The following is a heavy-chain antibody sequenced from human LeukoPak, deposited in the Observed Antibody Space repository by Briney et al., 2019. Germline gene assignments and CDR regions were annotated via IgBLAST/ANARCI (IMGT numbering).Heavy chain of an antibody. CDR2: IRYDGSNK. Sequence: GGSLRLSCAASGFTFSSYGMHWVRQAPGKGLEWVAFIRYDGSNKYYADSVKGRFTISRDNSKNTLYLQMNSLRAEDTAMYYCAKLACSSTSCYLGDYWGQGTLVTVSS. CDR3: AKLACSSTSCYLGDY. J-gene: IGHJ4*02. V-gene: IGHV3-30*02. CDR1: GFTFSSYG. D-gene: IGHD2-2*01.